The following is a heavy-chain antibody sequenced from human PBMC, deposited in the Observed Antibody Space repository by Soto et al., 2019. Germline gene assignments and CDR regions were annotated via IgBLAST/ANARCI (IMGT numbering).Heavy chain of an antibody. V-gene: IGHV3-11*01. CDR2: ISSSGSTI. CDR1: GFTFSDYY. J-gene: IGHJ6*02. Sequence: QVQLVESGGGLVKPGGSLRLSCAASGFTFSDYYMSWIRQAPGKGLEWVSYISSSGSTIYYADSVKGRFTISRDNAKNSMDLQMNSLRAEDTAVYYGASLYGSRSYFGYYYGMDVWGQGTTVTVSS. D-gene: IGHD3-10*01. CDR3: ASLYGSRSYFGYYYGMDV.